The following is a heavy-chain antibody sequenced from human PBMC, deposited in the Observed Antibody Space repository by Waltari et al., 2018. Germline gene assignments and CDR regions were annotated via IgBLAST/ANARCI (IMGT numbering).Heavy chain of an antibody. CDR1: GYSISSGYY. CDR2: IYHSGST. V-gene: IGHV4-38-2*01. Sequence: QVQLQESGPGLVKPSETLSLTCAVSGYSISSGYYWGWIRPPPGKGLEWIGSIYHSGSTYYNPSLKSRVTISVDTSKNQFSLKLSSVTAADTAVYYCARRGSAAGDYYFDYWGQGTLVTVSS. J-gene: IGHJ4*02. CDR3: ARRGSAAGDYYFDY. D-gene: IGHD6-13*01.